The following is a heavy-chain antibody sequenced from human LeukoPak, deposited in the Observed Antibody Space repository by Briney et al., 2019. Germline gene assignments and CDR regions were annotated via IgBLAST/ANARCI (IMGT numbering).Heavy chain of an antibody. CDR2: IKAKAHGGTI. V-gene: IGHV3-15*01. J-gene: IGHJ4*02. D-gene: IGHD1-26*01. CDR3: AKDTQWELPPSFDY. Sequence: PGGSLRLSCAASGFTFINAWMAWVRQAPGKGLEWVGRIKAKAHGGTIEYAAPVKGRFIISRDDSKDTLYLQMNSLRAEDTAVYYCAKDTQWELPPSFDYWGQETLVTVSS. CDR1: GFTFINAW.